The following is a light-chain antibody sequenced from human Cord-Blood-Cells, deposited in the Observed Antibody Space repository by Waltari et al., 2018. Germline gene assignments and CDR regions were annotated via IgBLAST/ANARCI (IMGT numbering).Light chain of an antibody. CDR3: YSTDSSGNHRGV. CDR2: EDS. J-gene: IGLJ3*02. V-gene: IGLV3-10*01. Sequence: SYDLTQPRSLSVSPGQTARITCSGAALPKKYAYRYQQKSGQAPVLVIYEDSTRLSGTPERFSGSSSGTMATWTISGAQVEDEADYYCYSTDSSGNHRGVFGGGTKLTVL. CDR1: ALPKKY.